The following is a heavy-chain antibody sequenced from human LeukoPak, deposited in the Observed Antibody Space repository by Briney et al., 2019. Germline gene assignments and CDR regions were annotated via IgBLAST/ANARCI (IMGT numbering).Heavy chain of an antibody. V-gene: IGHV3-74*01. CDR1: GFTFSSYW. CDR2: INSDGSST. D-gene: IGHD6-13*01. CDR3: AREQDSSSWYELDY. Sequence: PGGSLRLSCAASGFTFSSYWMHWVRQAPGKGLVWVSRINSDGSSTSYADSVKGRFTISRDNAKNSLYLQMNSLRAEDTAVYYCAREQDSSSWYELDYWGQGTLVTVSS. J-gene: IGHJ4*02.